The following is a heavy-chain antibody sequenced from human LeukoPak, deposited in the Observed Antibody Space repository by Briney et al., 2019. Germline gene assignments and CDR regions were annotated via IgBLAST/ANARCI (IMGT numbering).Heavy chain of an antibody. V-gene: IGHV1-69*13. CDR2: IIPIFGTA. CDR3: ARNDPYGSGSYDYYYYGMDV. D-gene: IGHD3-10*01. CDR1: GGTFSSYA. Sequence: ASVKVSCKASGGTFSSYAISWMRQAPGQGLEWMGGIIPIFGTANYAQKFQGRVTITADESTSTAYMELSSLRSEDTAVYYCARNDPYGSGSYDYYYYGMDVWGKGTTVTVPS. J-gene: IGHJ6*04.